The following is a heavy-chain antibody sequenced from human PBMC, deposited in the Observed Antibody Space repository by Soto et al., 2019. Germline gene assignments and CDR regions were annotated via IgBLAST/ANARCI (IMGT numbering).Heavy chain of an antibody. V-gene: IGHV1-8*01. J-gene: IGHJ6*02. CDR2: MNPNSGNT. CDR3: ARGRTVPIYCSSTSCYPGAFGMDV. D-gene: IGHD2-2*01. CDR1: GYTFTSYD. Sequence: QVQLVQSGAEVKKPGASVKVSCKASGYTFTSYDINWVRQATGQGLEWMGWMNPNSGNTGYAQKFQGRVTMTRNTSISTAYMELSSLRSEDTAVYYCARGRTVPIYCSSTSCYPGAFGMDVWGQGTTVTVSS.